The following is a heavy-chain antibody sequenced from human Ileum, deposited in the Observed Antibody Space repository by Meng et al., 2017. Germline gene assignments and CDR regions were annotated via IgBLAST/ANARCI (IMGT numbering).Heavy chain of an antibody. CDR2: IYLAGSP. CDR3: VRHGGKYFDS. V-gene: IGHV4-4*02. CDR1: GGSISSSFY. D-gene: IGHD2-15*01. Sequence: GHLQWSGPGLVGPSGTLSLTCPVSGGSISSSFYWSWVRQSTGKGLEWIGQIYLAGSPNYNPSLESRVTISVDKSKNQFSLRLTSVTAADTTIFYCVRHGGKYFDSWGQGTLVTVSS. J-gene: IGHJ4*02.